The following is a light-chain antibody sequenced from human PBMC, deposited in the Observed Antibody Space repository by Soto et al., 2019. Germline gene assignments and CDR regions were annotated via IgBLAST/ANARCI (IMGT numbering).Light chain of an antibody. V-gene: IGKV3-20*01. Sequence: EILFTQSPGTLSLSPGERATLSCRASQSVSSYLAWYQQKPGQTPRILIYGASSRDTGIPDRFSGSGSGTDFTLTISRLEPEDFSVYYCQQYGSSSWTFGQGTKVDIK. CDR3: QQYGSSSWT. CDR2: GAS. CDR1: QSVSSY. J-gene: IGKJ1*01.